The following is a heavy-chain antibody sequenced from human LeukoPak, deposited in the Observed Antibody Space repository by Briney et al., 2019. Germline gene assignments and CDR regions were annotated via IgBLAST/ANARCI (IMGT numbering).Heavy chain of an antibody. V-gene: IGHV1-2*02. J-gene: IGHJ4*02. CDR3: AKSLYYYDSSGWAAFDH. CDR1: GYTFTGYY. CDR2: INPNSGGT. D-gene: IGHD3-22*01. Sequence: ASVKVSCKASGYTFTGYYMHWVRQAPGQGLEWMGWINPNSGGTNYVQKFQGRVTMTRDTSISTGYMELSRLRSDDTAVYYCAKSLYYYDSSGWAAFDHWGQGTQVTVSS.